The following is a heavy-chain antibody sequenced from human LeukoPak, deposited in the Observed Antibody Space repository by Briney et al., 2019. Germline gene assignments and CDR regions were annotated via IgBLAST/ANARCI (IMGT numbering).Heavy chain of an antibody. CDR3: ARDYLCAFDI. CDR2: INTDGSST. V-gene: IGHV3-74*01. D-gene: IGHD5-12*01. J-gene: IGHJ3*02. Sequence: GGSLRLSCAASGFTFSSYGMHWVRQGPGKGLVWVSRINTDGSSTSNADSVKGRFTISRDNAKNTLYLQMNSLRAEDTAVYYRARDYLCAFDIWGQGTMVTVSS. CDR1: GFTFSSYG.